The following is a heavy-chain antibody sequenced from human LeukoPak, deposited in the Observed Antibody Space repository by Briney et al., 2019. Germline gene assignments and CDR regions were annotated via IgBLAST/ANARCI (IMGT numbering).Heavy chain of an antibody. D-gene: IGHD6-13*01. CDR1: GGTFSSYA. J-gene: IGHJ6*03. CDR2: IIPIFGTA. CDR3: ARVGGKAAADDYYYYMDV. Sequence: SVKVSCKASGGTFSSYAISWVRQAPGQGLEWMGGIIPIFGTANYAQKFQGRVTITTDESTSTAYMELSSLRSEDTAVYYCARVGGKAAADDYYYYMDVWGKGTTVTVSS. V-gene: IGHV1-69*05.